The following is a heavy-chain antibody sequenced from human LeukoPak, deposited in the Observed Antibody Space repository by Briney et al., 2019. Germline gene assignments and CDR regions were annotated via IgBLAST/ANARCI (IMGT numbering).Heavy chain of an antibody. V-gene: IGHV3-30*18. CDR3: AKSNIVVVVAATQEYFQH. Sequence: PGRSLRLSCAASGSTFSSYGMHWVRQAPGKGLEWVAVISYDGSNKYYADSVKGRSTISRDNSKNTLYLQMNSLRAEDTAVYYCAKSNIVVVVAATQEYFQHWGQGTLVTVSS. CDR2: ISYDGSNK. J-gene: IGHJ1*01. D-gene: IGHD2-15*01. CDR1: GSTFSSYG.